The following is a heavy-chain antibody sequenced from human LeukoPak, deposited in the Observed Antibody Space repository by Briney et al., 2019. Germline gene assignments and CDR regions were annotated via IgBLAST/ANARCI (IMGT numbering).Heavy chain of an antibody. D-gene: IGHD3-16*01. J-gene: IGHJ6*02. CDR3: ARAPGSTFPLTGIDV. CDR2: IYHSGST. V-gene: IGHV4-30-2*01. CDR1: GGSISSGGYS. Sequence: SQTLSLTCAVSGGSISSGGYSGSWIRQPPGKGLEWIGYIYHSGSTYYNPSLKSRVSISVDRSKNQFSLKLSSVPAADTAVYYCARAPGSTFPLTGIDVWSQGTTVTVSS.